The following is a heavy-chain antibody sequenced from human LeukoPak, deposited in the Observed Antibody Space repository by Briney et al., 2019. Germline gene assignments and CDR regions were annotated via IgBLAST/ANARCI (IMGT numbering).Heavy chain of an antibody. CDR1: GYSISSGYY. J-gene: IGHJ4*02. CDR2: IYHSGST. Sequence: SETLSLTCTVSGYSISSGYYWAWIRQPPGKGLEWIGSIYHSGSTYSNPSLKSRVTISVDTSKNQFSLKLSSVSAADTAVYYCARDRYIDTSGYYSVYWGQGTLVTVSS. CDR3: ARDRYIDTSGYYSVY. D-gene: IGHD3-22*01. V-gene: IGHV4-38-2*02.